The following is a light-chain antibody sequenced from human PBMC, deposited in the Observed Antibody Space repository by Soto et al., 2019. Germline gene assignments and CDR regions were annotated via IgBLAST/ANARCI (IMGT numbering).Light chain of an antibody. Sequence: QSALTQPASVSGSPGQSITISCTGTSSDVGGYNLVSWYQQYPDKAPKLMIFDVNTRPSGVSNRFSGSKSGNTAFLTISGLQAEDEADYYCSSYKSSSTLPYVFGTGTKLTVL. CDR2: DVN. CDR1: SSDVGGYNL. J-gene: IGLJ1*01. V-gene: IGLV2-14*01. CDR3: SSYKSSSTLPYV.